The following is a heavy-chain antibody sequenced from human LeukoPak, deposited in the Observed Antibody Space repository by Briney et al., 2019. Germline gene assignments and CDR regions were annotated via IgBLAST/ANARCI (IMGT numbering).Heavy chain of an antibody. V-gene: IGHV3-48*03. J-gene: IGHJ4*02. CDR3: AREIVSAVAGNFDY. CDR1: GFTFSSYE. Sequence: GGSLRLSCAASGFTFSSYEMNRVRQAPGKGLEWVSYISSSGSTRTYADSVKGRFTISRDNAKNSLYLEMNSLRAEDTAVYYCAREIVSAVAGNFDYWGQGTLVTVSS. D-gene: IGHD6-19*01. CDR2: ISSSGSTR.